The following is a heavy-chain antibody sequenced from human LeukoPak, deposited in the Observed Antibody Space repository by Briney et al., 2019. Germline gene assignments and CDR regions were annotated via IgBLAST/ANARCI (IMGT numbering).Heavy chain of an antibody. Sequence: GGSLRLSCAAPGFIFSDYYINWVRQAPGRGLEWLAYISSSGPITYYADSVKGRFTISRDNAKNSLYLQMNSLRVEDTAVYYCARDLGEQQLVRPRYYYYYGMDVWGQGTTVTVSS. CDR3: ARDLGEQQLVRPRYYYYYGMDV. J-gene: IGHJ6*02. D-gene: IGHD6-13*01. CDR1: GFIFSDYY. CDR2: ISSSGPIT. V-gene: IGHV3-11*01.